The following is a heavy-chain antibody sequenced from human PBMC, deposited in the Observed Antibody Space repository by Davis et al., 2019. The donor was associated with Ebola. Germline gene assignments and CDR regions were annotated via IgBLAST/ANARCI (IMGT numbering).Heavy chain of an antibody. CDR1: GFTFSSYA. CDR2: ISGSGGST. Sequence: GESLKISCAASGFTFSSYAMSWVRQAPGKGLEWVSAISGSGGSTYYADSVKGRFTISRDNAKNSLYLQMNSLRDEDTAVYYCASVDDYGGNSDYWGQGTLVTVSS. D-gene: IGHD4-23*01. J-gene: IGHJ4*02. CDR3: ASVDDYGGNSDY. V-gene: IGHV3-23*01.